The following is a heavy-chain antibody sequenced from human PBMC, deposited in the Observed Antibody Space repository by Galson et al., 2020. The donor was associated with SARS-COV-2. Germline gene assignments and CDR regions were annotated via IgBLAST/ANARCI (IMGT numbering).Heavy chain of an antibody. CDR3: ARGTTHYYYYYMDV. CDR2: IGTAGDT. J-gene: IGHJ6*03. D-gene: IGHD4-4*01. Sequence: GRSLRLSCAASGFTFSSYDMHWVRQATGKGLEWVSAIGTAGDTYYPGSVKGRFTISRENAKNSLYLQMNSLRAGDTAVYYCARGTTHYYYYYMDVWGKGTTVTVSS. V-gene: IGHV3-13*01. CDR1: GFTFSSYD.